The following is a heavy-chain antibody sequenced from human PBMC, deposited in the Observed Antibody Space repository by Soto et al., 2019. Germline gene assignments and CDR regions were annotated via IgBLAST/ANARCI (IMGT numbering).Heavy chain of an antibody. D-gene: IGHD3-10*01. V-gene: IGHV1-69*01. CDR3: GINGIYGSSRSGMDV. Sequence: QVQLVQSGAEVKEPGSSVNVSCEASGGSFETFIMNWVRQTPGRGLEWMGGVVPILGTPTYAERFKGKVNVSATRWVGTSRMEVAGLSSEDSGMYYCGINGIYGSSRSGMDVWGQGTAVIVSS. CDR2: VVPILGTP. CDR1: GGSFETFI. J-gene: IGHJ6*02.